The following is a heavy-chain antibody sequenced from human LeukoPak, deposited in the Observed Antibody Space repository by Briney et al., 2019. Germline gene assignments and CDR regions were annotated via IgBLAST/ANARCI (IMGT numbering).Heavy chain of an antibody. CDR2: ISGVGDRT. CDR3: VKDCSGGSCYSARLDN. D-gene: IGHD2-15*01. J-gene: IGHJ4*02. V-gene: IGHV3-23*01. CDR1: GLTFNTYA. Sequence: GGSLRLSCAVSGLTFNTYAMNWVRQAPGKGLEWVSCISGVGDRTYYGDSVKGRFTISRDNSKNTAYLQMKSLSAEDSAVYYCVKDCSGGSCYSARLDNWGQGTLVSVSS.